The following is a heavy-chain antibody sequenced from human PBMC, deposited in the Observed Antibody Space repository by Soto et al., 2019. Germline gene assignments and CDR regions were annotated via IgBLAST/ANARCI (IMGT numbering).Heavy chain of an antibody. J-gene: IGHJ4*02. CDR2: IIPMFGTA. D-gene: IGHD5-18*01. V-gene: IGHV1-69*12. CDR3: SSGIQLWLRRIYNGYSG. Sequence: QVQLVQSGAEVKKPESSVKVSCKAPGGTFSTYAISWVRQAPGQGLEWMGGIIPMFGTANYAQRFQDRVTTTADESTNTVYMELSSLRAEDTAVYFCSSGIQLWLRRIYNGYSGWGQGTLVTVSS. CDR1: GGTFSTYA.